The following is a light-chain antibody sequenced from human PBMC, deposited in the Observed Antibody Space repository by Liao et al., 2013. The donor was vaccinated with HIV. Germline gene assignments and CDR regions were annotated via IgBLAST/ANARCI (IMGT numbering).Light chain of an antibody. CDR3: QAWDSSIYVV. CDR1: NIGSKS. J-gene: IGLJ2*01. V-gene: IGLV3-21*01. CDR2: YNT. Sequence: SYVLAQPPSVSVAPGKTARVTCGGYNIGSKSVHWYQLKAGQAPVLVMYYNTDRPSGIPERFSGSNSGNTATLIISRVEAGDEADYYCQAWDSSIYVVFGGGTKLTVL.